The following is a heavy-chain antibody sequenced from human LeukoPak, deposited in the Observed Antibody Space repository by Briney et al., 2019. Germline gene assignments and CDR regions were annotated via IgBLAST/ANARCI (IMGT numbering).Heavy chain of an antibody. V-gene: IGHV4-4*07. CDR3: ARGGRMNWFDP. J-gene: IGHJ5*02. CDR2: IYTSDTP. D-gene: IGHD2-15*01. CDR1: GGSITSDY. Sequence: SETLSLTCTVSGGSITSDYWNWIRQPAGKGLEWIGHIYTSDTPNYNPSLKSRVTISVDTSKNQFSLKLSSVTAADTAVYYCARGGRMNWFDPWGQGTLVTVSS.